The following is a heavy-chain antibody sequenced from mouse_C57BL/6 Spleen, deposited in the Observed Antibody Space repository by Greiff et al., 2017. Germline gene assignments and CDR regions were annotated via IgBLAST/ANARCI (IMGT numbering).Heavy chain of an antibody. CDR3: ARSVDDYDVDY. CDR1: GFTFTDYY. J-gene: IGHJ3*01. D-gene: IGHD2-4*01. V-gene: IGHV7-3*01. CDR2: IRNKANGYTT. Sequence: EVMLVESGAGLVQPGGSLSLSCAASGFTFTDYYMSWVRQPPGKALEWLGFIRNKANGYTTEYSASVKGRFTISRDNSQSSLYLQMNDLRAEDSATYYCARSVDDYDVDYWGQGTMLTVSA.